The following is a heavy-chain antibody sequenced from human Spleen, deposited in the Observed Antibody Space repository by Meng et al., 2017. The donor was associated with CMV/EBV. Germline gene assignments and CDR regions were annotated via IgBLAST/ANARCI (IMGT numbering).Heavy chain of an antibody. V-gene: IGHV1-8*01. CDR1: GYTFNIYD. CDR3: ARAIRGGDFDY. Sequence: ASVKVSCKASGYTFNIYDINWVRQATGQGLEWMGWMNPNSGNTGYTQKFRGRVSMTRNTSTNTAYMELSSLNSEDTAVYYCARAIRGGDFDYWGQGTLVTVS. CDR2: MNPNSGNT. D-gene: IGHD2-21*01. J-gene: IGHJ4*02.